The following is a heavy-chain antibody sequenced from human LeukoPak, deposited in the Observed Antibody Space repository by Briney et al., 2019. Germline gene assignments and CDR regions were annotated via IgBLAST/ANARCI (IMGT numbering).Heavy chain of an antibody. Sequence: GGSLRLSCAASGFTFSSYGVHWVRQAPGKGLEWVAFIRYDGSKKYYADSVKGRFTISRDNSKNTLSLQMNSLRAEDTAVYYCARDRGGAYDFWSGYYTGYFDYWGQGTLVPVSS. CDR2: IRYDGSKK. D-gene: IGHD3-3*01. CDR1: GFTFSSYG. V-gene: IGHV3-30*02. J-gene: IGHJ4*02. CDR3: ARDRGGAYDFWSGYYTGYFDY.